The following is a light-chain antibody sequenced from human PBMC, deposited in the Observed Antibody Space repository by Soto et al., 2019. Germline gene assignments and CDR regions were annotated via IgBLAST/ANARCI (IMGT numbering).Light chain of an antibody. V-gene: IGLV4-69*01. J-gene: IGLJ3*02. Sequence: QPVLTQSPSASASLGASVKLTCTLSSVHSTYAIAWHQQQPEKGPRYLMKLNSDGSHTKGDGIPDRFSGSSSGAERYLTISSLQSEDEAEYYCQTWGTGIRVFGGGTKVTVL. CDR2: LNSDGSH. CDR1: SVHSTYA. CDR3: QTWGTGIRV.